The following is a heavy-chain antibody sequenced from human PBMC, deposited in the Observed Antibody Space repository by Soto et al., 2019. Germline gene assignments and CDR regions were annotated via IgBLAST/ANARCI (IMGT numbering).Heavy chain of an antibody. D-gene: IGHD4-17*01. J-gene: IGHJ4*02. Sequence: EVQVVEAGGGLVQPGGSLRLSCAASGFTFSSDWMHWVRQAPGKGLAWVSHINSDGSGTSYADSVRGRFTVSRDNAKSTIYLQMNSLRAEDTAVYYCARAAQCNYGGNSGFDFWGQGTLVIASS. CDR1: GFTFSSDW. CDR3: ARAAQCNYGGNSGFDF. V-gene: IGHV3-74*01. CDR2: INSDGSGT.